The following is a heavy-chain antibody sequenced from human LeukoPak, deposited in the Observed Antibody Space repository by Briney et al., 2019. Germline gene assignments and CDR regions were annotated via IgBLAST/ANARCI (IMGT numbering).Heavy chain of an antibody. Sequence: PSETLSLTCTVSGGSISSYYWSWIRQPPGKGLEWIGYIYYSGSTNYNPSLKSRVTISVDTSKNQCSLKLSSVTAADTAVYYCARVDSSWYEDYWGQGTLVTVSS. CDR1: GGSISSYY. V-gene: IGHV4-59*01. CDR3: ARVDSSWYEDY. J-gene: IGHJ4*02. D-gene: IGHD6-13*01. CDR2: IYYSGST.